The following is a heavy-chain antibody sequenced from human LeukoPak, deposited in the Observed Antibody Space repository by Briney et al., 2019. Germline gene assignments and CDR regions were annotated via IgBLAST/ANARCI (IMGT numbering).Heavy chain of an antibody. CDR3: ARDTTTSVVEY. V-gene: IGHV4-30-2*01. CDR2: IYHSEST. J-gene: IGHJ4*02. D-gene: IGHD4-23*01. CDR1: GGSISSGGYY. Sequence: SETLSLTCTVSGGSISSGGYYWSWIRQPPGKGLEWIGYIYHSESTYYNPSLKSRVTISVDRSKNQFSLRLDSVTAADTAVYYCARDTTTSVVEYWGQGTLVSVSS.